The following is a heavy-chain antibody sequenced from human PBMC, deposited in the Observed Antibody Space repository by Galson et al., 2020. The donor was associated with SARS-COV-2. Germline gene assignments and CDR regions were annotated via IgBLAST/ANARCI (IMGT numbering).Heavy chain of an antibody. CDR2: ISYDGSSK. D-gene: IGHD5-18*01. Sequence: QLGESLKISCAASGFTFSSYGMHWVRQAPGKGLEWVAVISYDGSSKYYADSVRGRFTISRDNSKNTVYLQMNSLRAEDTAVHYCAKGGGGLPDIWGQGTMVTVSS. CDR1: GFTFSSYG. V-gene: IGHV3-30*18. J-gene: IGHJ3*02. CDR3: AKGGGGLPDI.